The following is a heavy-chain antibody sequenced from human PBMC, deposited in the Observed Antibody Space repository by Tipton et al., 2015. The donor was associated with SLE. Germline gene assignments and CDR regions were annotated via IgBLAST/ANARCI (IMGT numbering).Heavy chain of an antibody. V-gene: IGHV1-8*02. CDR2: MFPNNGDT. J-gene: IGHJ3*02. CDR3: ARGGRIFGSYTFDT. Sequence: QLVQSGAEVKKPGASVTVSCKASGYTFTDYYMDWVRQAPGQGLEWMGWMFPNNGDTGYAQKFQGRVTMTRNTSINTAYMELGNLRSEDTAVYYCARGGRIFGSYTFDTWGQGTMVTVSS. D-gene: IGHD3-3*01. CDR1: GYTFTDYY.